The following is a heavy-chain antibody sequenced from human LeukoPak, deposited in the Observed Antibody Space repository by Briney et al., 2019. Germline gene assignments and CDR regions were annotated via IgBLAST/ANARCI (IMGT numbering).Heavy chain of an antibody. V-gene: IGHV4-34*01. CDR1: GGSFSGYY. J-gene: IGHJ4*02. CDR3: ARGRRSSGFDY. D-gene: IGHD3-22*01. Sequence: SETLSLTCAVYGGSFSGYYWSWIRQPPGKGLEWIGSIYYSGSTYYNPSLKSRVTISVDTSKNQFSLKLSSVTAADTAVYYCARGRRSSGFDYWGQGTLVTVSS. CDR2: IYYSGST.